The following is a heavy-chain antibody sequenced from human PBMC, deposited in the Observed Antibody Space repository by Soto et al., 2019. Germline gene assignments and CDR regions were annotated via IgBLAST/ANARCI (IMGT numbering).Heavy chain of an antibody. J-gene: IGHJ4*02. V-gene: IGHV3-23*01. CDR2: ISGSGIST. Sequence: PGGSLRLSCAASGFTFSSYAMTWVRQAPGKGLEWVSSISGSGISTYYADSGKGRFTISRENPKNTLYLQMNSLRAEDAAVYYCAKSAGSNAYSPNDYGGQGTLVTVSS. D-gene: IGHD3-16*01. CDR1: GFTFSSYA. CDR3: AKSAGSNAYSPNDY.